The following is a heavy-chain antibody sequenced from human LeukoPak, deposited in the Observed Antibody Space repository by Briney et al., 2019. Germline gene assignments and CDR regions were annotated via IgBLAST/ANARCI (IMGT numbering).Heavy chain of an antibody. V-gene: IGHV4-34*01. Sequence: PSETLSLTCAVYGGSFSGYYWSWIRQPPGKGLEWIGEINHSGSTNCNPSLKSRVTISVDTSKNQFSLKLSSVTAADTAVYYCARHSTFFGVVIIKGRVRGPFDYWGQGTLVTVSS. CDR3: ARHSTFFGVVIIKGRVRGPFDY. CDR2: INHSGST. D-gene: IGHD3-3*01. J-gene: IGHJ4*02. CDR1: GGSFSGYY.